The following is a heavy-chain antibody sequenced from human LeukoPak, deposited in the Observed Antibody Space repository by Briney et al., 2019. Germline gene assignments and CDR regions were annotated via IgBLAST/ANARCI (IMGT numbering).Heavy chain of an antibody. Sequence: PGRSLRLSCAASGFTFSSYAMHWVRQAPGKGLEWVALTWYDGNNKYYADSVKGRFTISRDNSKNTLYLQMNSLRAEDTAVYYCARGIAASNTVCDYWGQGTLVTVSS. CDR2: TWYDGNNK. CDR1: GFTFSSYA. D-gene: IGHD6-13*01. J-gene: IGHJ4*02. V-gene: IGHV3-33*01. CDR3: ARGIAASNTVCDY.